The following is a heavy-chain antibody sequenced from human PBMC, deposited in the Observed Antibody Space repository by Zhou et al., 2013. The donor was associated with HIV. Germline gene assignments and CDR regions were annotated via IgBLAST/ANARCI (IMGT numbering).Heavy chain of an antibody. Sequence: QVQLQESGPGLVKPSETLSLTCTVSGGSISSYYWSWIRQPAGKGLEWIGRIYTSGSTNYNPSLKSRVTMSVDTSKNQFSLKLSSVTAADTAVYYCARDYDFWSGPKRVLRNDYYYMDVWGKGTTVTVSS. D-gene: IGHD3-3*01. J-gene: IGHJ6*03. CDR1: GGSISSYY. CDR2: IYTSGST. CDR3: ARDYDFWSGPKRVLRNDYYYMDV. V-gene: IGHV4-4*07.